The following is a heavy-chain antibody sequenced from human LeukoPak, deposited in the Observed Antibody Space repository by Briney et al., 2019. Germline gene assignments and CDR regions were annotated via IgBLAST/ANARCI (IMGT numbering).Heavy chain of an antibody. D-gene: IGHD5-24*01. J-gene: IGHJ4*02. CDR2: IIPIFGTA. V-gene: IGHV1-69*13. CDR3: ARGFSRWLQSTEPYY. CDR1: GGTFSSYA. Sequence: GASVKVSCKASGGTFSSYAISWVRQAPGQGLEWMGGIIPIFGTANYAQKFQGRVTITADESTSTAYMELSSLRSEDTAVYYCARGFSRWLQSTEPYYWGQGTLVTVSS.